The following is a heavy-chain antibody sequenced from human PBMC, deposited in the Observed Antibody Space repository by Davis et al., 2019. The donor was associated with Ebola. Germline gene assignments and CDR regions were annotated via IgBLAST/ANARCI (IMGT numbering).Heavy chain of an antibody. D-gene: IGHD1-26*01. Sequence: GGSLRLSCAASGFTFTNYAMSWVRQAPGKGLEWVGRIKSKTDGGTTDYAAPVKGRFTISRDDSKNTAYLQMNSLKTEDTAVYYCTPSGSYSSTWGQGTLVTVSS. CDR2: IKSKTDGGTT. CDR1: GFTFTNYA. J-gene: IGHJ5*02. CDR3: TPSGSYSST. V-gene: IGHV3-15*01.